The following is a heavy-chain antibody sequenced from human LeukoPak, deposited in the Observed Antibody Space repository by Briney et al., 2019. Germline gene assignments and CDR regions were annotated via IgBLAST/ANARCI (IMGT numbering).Heavy chain of an antibody. CDR2: IYSGGST. CDR1: GFTVSSNY. V-gene: IGHV3-66*01. J-gene: IGHJ6*02. Sequence: PGGSLRLSCVASGFTVSSNYMSWVRQAPGKGLEWVSVIYSGGSTYYADSVKGRFTISRDNSKNTLYLQMNSLRAEDTAVYYCARDGSYYYGMDVWGQGTTVTVSS. CDR3: ARDGSYYYGMDV.